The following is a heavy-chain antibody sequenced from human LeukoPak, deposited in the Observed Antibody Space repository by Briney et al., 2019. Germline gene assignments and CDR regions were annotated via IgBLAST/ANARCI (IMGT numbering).Heavy chain of an antibody. D-gene: IGHD2-15*01. CDR2: IIPIFGTA. V-gene: IGHV1-69*01. Sequence: WASVKVSCKASGGTFSSYVISWVRQAPGQGLEWMGGIIPIFGTANYAQKFQGRVTITADESTSTAYMELSSLRSEDTAVYHCARAHIREVVAATVNWFDPWGQGTLVTVSS. CDR1: GGTFSSYV. CDR3: ARAHIREVVAATVNWFDP. J-gene: IGHJ5*02.